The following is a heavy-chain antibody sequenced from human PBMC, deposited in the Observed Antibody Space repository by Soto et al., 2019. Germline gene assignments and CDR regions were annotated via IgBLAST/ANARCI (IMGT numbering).Heavy chain of an antibody. CDR3: VREASSSGLHLDH. V-gene: IGHV3-23*01. CDR2: FRTGADDGTT. D-gene: IGHD6-6*01. J-gene: IGHJ4*02. CDR1: GFTFSSYS. Sequence: PGGSLRLSCAASGFTFSSYSMSWVRQAPGKGLEWVSGFRTGADDGTTYYADSVKGRFTISRDNSKNTLYLQMNSLRAEDAAVYYCVREASSSGLHLDHWGRGTLVTV.